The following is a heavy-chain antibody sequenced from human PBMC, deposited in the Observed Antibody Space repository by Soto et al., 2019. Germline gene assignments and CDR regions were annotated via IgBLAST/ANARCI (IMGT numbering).Heavy chain of an antibody. J-gene: IGHJ4*02. Sequence: EVQLVESGGGLVQPRGSLRLSCAAAGFTCSSDWMHWVRQAPGTGLECVANMKQDGSVQYYLDSVKGRFTISSDHAKNSLYLQMNSRRVEDTAVYYCVRAIAAVASFWCQGTLVTVSS. V-gene: IGHV3-7*01. CDR1: GFTCSSDW. CDR2: MKQDGSVQ. D-gene: IGHD6-13*01. CDR3: VRAIAAVASF.